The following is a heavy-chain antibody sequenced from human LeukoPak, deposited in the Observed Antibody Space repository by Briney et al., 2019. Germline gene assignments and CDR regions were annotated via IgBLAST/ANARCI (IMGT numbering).Heavy chain of an antibody. Sequence: TVKVSYKASGRTFSSYAISWVRQAPGQGRECMGGIIPIFGTANYAQKCQGRVRITADEPTSTAYMELSSLRPEDTAVYYCARDQGYCIGGSCYPLDYWGQGTLVTVSS. V-gene: IGHV1-69*13. CDR3: ARDQGYCIGGSCYPLDY. CDR2: IIPIFGTA. J-gene: IGHJ4*02. D-gene: IGHD2-15*01. CDR1: GRTFSSYA.